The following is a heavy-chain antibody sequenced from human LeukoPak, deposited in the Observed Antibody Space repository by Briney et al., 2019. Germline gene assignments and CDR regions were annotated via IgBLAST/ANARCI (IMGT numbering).Heavy chain of an antibody. Sequence: SETLSLTXAVYGGSFSGYYWSWIRQPPGKGLEWVGEINHSGSTNYNPSLKSRVTISVDTSKSQFSLKLNSMTAADTAVYYCARGAQTYYDKAPVDYWGQGTLVTVSS. CDR1: GGSFSGYY. CDR2: INHSGST. J-gene: IGHJ4*02. D-gene: IGHD3-22*01. CDR3: ARGAQTYYDKAPVDY. V-gene: IGHV4-34*01.